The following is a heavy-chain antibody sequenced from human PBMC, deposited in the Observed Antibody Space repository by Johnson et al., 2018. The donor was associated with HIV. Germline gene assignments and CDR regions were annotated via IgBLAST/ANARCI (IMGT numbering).Heavy chain of an antibody. CDR3: ARDGEWELEDAFDI. CDR1: GFTFSSYA. D-gene: IGHD1-26*01. CDR2: ISYDGSNK. V-gene: IGHV3-30*04. J-gene: IGHJ3*02. Sequence: VQLVESGGGVVQPGRSLRLSCAASGFTFSSYAMHWVRQAPGKGLEWVAVISYDGSNKYYADSVKGRFTISRDNSKNTLYLQMNSLRAEDTAVYYCARDGEWELEDAFDIWGQGTMVTVSS.